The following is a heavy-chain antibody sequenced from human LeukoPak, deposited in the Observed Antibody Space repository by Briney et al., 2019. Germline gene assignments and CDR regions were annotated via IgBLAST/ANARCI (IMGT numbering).Heavy chain of an antibody. V-gene: IGHV4-59*08. D-gene: IGHD2/OR15-2a*01. CDR3: AGHHPRNTVDF. CDR2: IYYSGST. CDR1: GGSISSYY. Sequence: TSETLSLTCTVSGGSISSYYWSWIRQPPGKGLEWIGYIYYSGSTNYNPSLKSRVTISVDTSKDQFSLKLSSVTAADTAVYYCAGHHPRNTVDFWGQGTLVTVSS. J-gene: IGHJ4*02.